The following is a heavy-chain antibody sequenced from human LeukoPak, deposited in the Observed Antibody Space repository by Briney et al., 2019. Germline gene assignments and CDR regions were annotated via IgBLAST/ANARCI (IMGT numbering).Heavy chain of an antibody. D-gene: IGHD2-2*01. CDR3: ARGERGYCSSTSCWAYFDY. CDR2: IDPSDSYT. CDR1: GYSFTSYW. J-gene: IGHJ4*02. Sequence: GASLRISCKGSGYSFTSYWISWVRQMPGKGLEWMGRIDPSDSYTNYSPSFQGHVTISADKSISTAYLQWSSLKASDTAMYYCARGERGYCSSTSCWAYFDYWGQGTLVTVSS. V-gene: IGHV5-10-1*01.